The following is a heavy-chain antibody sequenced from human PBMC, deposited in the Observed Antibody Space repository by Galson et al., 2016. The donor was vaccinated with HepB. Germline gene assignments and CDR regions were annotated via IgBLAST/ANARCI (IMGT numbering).Heavy chain of an antibody. J-gene: IGHJ4*02. CDR2: IYSGGFT. Sequence: SLRLSCAASGFTVSSNYMNWVRQAPGKGQQWVSVIYSGGFTYYADSLKGRFTISRHNSKNTLYLQMNSLRAEDTAVYYCARGRWQLDWGQGTLVTVSS. V-gene: IGHV3-53*04. D-gene: IGHD6-13*01. CDR1: GFTVSSNY. CDR3: ARGRWQLD.